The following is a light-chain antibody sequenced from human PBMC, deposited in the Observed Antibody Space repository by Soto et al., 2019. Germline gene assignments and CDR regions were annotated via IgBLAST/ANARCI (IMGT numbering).Light chain of an antibody. Sequence: DIQMTQSPSTLSASVGDRVTITCRASQSISSWLAWYQQKPGKAPKLLIYKASNLERGVPSRFSGSGSGTDFTLTIYSLQPDDFATYYCQQYNGYPWTFGQGTKVEIK. V-gene: IGKV1-5*03. CDR2: KAS. CDR1: QSISSW. J-gene: IGKJ1*01. CDR3: QQYNGYPWT.